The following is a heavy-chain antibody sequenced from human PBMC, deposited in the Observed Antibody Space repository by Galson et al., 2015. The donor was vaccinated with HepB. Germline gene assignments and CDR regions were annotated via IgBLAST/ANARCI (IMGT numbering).Heavy chain of an antibody. D-gene: IGHD4-17*01. J-gene: IGHJ4*02. Sequence: QSGAEVKKPGESLRISCKASGYSFTSYWITWVRQMPGKGLEWMGRIEPSDSYTNYSPSFQGHVTISADKSISTAYLQWSSLKASDTAMYYCVRQRDYASPRIDYWGQGILVTVSS. CDR1: GYSFTSYW. CDR3: VRQRDYASPRIDY. V-gene: IGHV5-10-1*01. CDR2: IEPSDSYT.